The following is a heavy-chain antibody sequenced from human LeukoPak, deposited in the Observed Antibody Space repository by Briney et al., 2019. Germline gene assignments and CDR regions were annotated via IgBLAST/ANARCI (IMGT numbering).Heavy chain of an antibody. D-gene: IGHD3-10*01. J-gene: IGHJ5*02. Sequence: GGSLRLSCAASGFTFSSYAMSWVRQAPGKGLEWVSAISGSGGTTYYADAVKGRFTISRDNSKNTLYLQMNSLRAEDKGVYYCAKDAGYGSGSYNWFDPWGQGTLVTVSS. V-gene: IGHV3-23*01. CDR3: AKDAGYGSGSYNWFDP. CDR2: ISGSGGTT. CDR1: GFTFSSYA.